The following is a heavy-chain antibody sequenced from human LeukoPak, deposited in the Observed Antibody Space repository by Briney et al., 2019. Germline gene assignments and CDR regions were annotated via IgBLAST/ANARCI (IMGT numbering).Heavy chain of an antibody. CDR2: IGGSGTDT. J-gene: IGHJ4*02. D-gene: IGHD6-19*01. CDR3: AKGGGWLYYFDY. CDR1: GFTFSTFA. Sequence: GGSLRLSCAASGFTFSTFAMNWVRQAPGKGLEWVSAIGGSGTDTYYADSVKGRFTISRDNSKNTLYLQMNSLRDEDTAVYYCAKGGGWLYYFDYWGQGTLVTVSS. V-gene: IGHV3-23*01.